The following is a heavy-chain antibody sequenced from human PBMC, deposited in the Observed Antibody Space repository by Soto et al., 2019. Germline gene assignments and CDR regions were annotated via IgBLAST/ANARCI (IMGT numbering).Heavy chain of an antibody. J-gene: IGHJ4*02. CDR2: IKEDGSDK. V-gene: IGHV3-7*01. D-gene: IGHD4-4*01. CDR1: GFTFSNYW. CDR3: VTDRDYSKAY. Sequence: GSLRLSCAASGFTFSNYWMNWVRQAPGKGLEWVANIKEDGSDKHYVDSVRGRFTISRDNPKSSLFLQMNSLRAEDTAVYYCVTDRDYSKAYWGQGTLVTVSS.